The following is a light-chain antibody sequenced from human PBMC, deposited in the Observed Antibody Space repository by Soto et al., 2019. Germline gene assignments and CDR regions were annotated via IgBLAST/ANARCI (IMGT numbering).Light chain of an antibody. J-gene: IGKJ1*01. CDR3: QQYNNWLRT. CDR2: GAS. V-gene: IGKV3D-15*01. CDR1: QSVSSN. Sequence: EIVMTQSPATLSVSPGERATLSCRASQSVSSNLAWYQQKPGQAPRLLIYGASTRATGIPARFSGSGSGTEVTLTSSSLQSEDLAVYYCQQYNNWLRTFGQGTKVEIK.